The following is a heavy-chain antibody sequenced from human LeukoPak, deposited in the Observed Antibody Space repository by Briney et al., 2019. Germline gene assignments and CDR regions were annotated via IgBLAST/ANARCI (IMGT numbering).Heavy chain of an antibody. CDR1: GFTFSNYW. V-gene: IGHV3-74*01. Sequence: PGGSLRLSCAAPGFTFSNYWMHWVRQAPGKGLVWVSRINTDGSSTSYADSVKGRFTISRDNAKNTPYLQMNSLRAEDTAVYYCARDLSQQWLHYYYMDVWGKGITVTVSS. CDR3: ARDLSQQWLHYYYMDV. CDR2: INTDGSST. J-gene: IGHJ6*03. D-gene: IGHD6-19*01.